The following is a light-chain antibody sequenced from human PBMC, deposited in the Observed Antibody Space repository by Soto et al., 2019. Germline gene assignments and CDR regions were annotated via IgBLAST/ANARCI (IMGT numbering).Light chain of an antibody. J-gene: IGLJ2*01. CDR1: SSDVGGYNY. CDR3: SSYAGSNNLV. Sequence: QSALTQPPSASGSPGQSVTISCTGTSSDVGGYNYVSWYQQHPGKAPKLMIYEVSKRPSGGLDRFSGSKSGNTASLTVSGLQAEDEADYYCSSYAGSNNLVFGGGTKVTVL. V-gene: IGLV2-8*01. CDR2: EVS.